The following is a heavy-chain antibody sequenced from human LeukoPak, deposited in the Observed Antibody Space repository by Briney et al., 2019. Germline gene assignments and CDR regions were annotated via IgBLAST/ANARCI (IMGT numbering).Heavy chain of an antibody. Sequence: SETLSLTCTVSGGSISSGGYYWSWIRQHPGKGLEWIGYIYYSGSTYYNPSLKSRVTISVDTSKNQFSLKLSSVAAADTAVYYCARVAHTSRDGYNRDYWGQGTLVTVSS. CDR1: GGSISSGGYY. V-gene: IGHV4-31*03. CDR2: IYYSGST. D-gene: IGHD5-24*01. J-gene: IGHJ4*02. CDR3: ARVAHTSRDGYNRDY.